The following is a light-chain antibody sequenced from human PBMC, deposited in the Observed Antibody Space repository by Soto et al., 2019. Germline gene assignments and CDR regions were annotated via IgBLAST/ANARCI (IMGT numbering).Light chain of an antibody. Sequence: DIQMTQSPSTLSASVGDRVTITCRASQSISSWLAWYKQKPGKAPKLMIYKASSLESGVPSRFSGSGSGTEFTLTISSLQPDDFATYYCLQYNSYPWTFGQGTKVEIK. V-gene: IGKV1-5*03. CDR1: QSISSW. CDR2: KAS. J-gene: IGKJ1*01. CDR3: LQYNSYPWT.